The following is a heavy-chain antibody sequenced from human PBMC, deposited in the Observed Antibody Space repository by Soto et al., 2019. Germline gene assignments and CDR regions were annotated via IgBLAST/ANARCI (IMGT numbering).Heavy chain of an antibody. J-gene: IGHJ4*02. D-gene: IGHD3-3*01. CDR1: GFPFGSHA. CDR3: AKGKAHTLFGVDTLFDY. Sequence: PGGSLRLSCAASGFPFGSHAMRWVRQAPGKGLEWVSLVSGNGGTTNYADSVKGRFTISRDNSQKTLYLQMNSLRAEDTAIYYCAKGKAHTLFGVDTLFDYWGQGTLVTVSS. CDR2: VSGNGGTT. V-gene: IGHV3-23*01.